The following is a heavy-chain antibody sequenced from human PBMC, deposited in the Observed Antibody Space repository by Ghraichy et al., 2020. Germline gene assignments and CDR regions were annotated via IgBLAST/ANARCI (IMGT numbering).Heavy chain of an antibody. V-gene: IGHV6-1*01. Sequence: SQTLSLTCDISGDSVSSNSVTWNWIRQSPSRGLEWLGRTYYRSKWYNDYGASVKSRITINPDTSKNQFSLHPNSVTPEDTAVYYCARALSGIFGYWGQGTLVTVSS. CDR1: GDSVSSNSVT. D-gene: IGHD1-26*01. CDR2: TYYRSKWYN. CDR3: ARALSGIFGY. J-gene: IGHJ4*02.